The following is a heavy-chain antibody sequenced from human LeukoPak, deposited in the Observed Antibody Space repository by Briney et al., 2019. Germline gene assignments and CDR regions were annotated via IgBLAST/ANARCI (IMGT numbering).Heavy chain of an antibody. Sequence: GGALRLSCTASGVSFNDFVMQWVRQVPGENLEWVALVSGDVGTTEYASSVEGRFTISRDNTQKSLFLEMNKLGTGGTGLYYSSKRGIRDHSTLTGRGPRYYPHYLDASGKG. CDR1: GVSFNDFV. CDR2: VSGDVGTT. J-gene: IGHJ6*03. V-gene: IGHV3-43*02. D-gene: IGHD3-9*01. CDR3: SKRGIRDHSTLTGRGPRYYPHYLDA.